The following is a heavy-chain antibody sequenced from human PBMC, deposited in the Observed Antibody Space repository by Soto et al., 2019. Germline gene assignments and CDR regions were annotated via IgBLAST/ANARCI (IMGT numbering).Heavy chain of an antibody. J-gene: IGHJ6*02. CDR1: GGTFSSYA. CDR2: IIPIFGTA. Sequence: ASVKVSCKASGGTFSSYAISWVRQAPGQGLEWMGGIIPIFGTANYAQKFQGRVTITADESTSTAYMELSSLRSEDTAVYYCARIGEQQLVLSDVWGQGTPVTVSS. D-gene: IGHD6-13*01. V-gene: IGHV1-69*13. CDR3: ARIGEQQLVLSDV.